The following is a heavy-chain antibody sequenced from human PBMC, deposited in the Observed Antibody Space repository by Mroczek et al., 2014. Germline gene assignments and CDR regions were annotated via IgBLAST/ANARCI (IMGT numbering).Heavy chain of an antibody. CDR1: GGSFMVTT. CDR3: ARAGGYSSSSGGFWGY. V-gene: IGHV4-34*01. CDR2: INHSGST. D-gene: IGHD6-6*01. J-gene: IGHJ4*02. Sequence: QVQLQESGAGLLKPSETLSLTCAVYGGSFMVTTGAWIRQPPGKGRGVDWEINHSGSTNYNPSLKSRVTISVDTSKNQFSLKLSSVTAADTAVYYCARAGGYSSSSGGFWGYWGQGTLVTVSS.